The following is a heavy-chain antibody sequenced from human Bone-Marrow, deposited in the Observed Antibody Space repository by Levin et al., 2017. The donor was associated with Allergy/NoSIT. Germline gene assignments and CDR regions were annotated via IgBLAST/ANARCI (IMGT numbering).Heavy chain of an antibody. CDR1: GFTFSSYS. D-gene: IGHD1-26*01. J-gene: IGHJ6*02. V-gene: IGHV3-21*01. CDR2: ISSSSSYI. Sequence: GESLKISCAASGFTFSSYSMNWVRQAPGKGLEWVSSISSSSSYIYYADSVKGRFTISRDNAKNSLYLQMNSLRAEDTAVYYCARWREPGLYYGMDVWGQGTTVTVSS. CDR3: ARWREPGLYYGMDV.